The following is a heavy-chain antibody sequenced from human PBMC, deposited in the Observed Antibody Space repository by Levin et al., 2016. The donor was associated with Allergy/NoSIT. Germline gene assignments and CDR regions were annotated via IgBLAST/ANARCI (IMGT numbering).Heavy chain of an antibody. Sequence: WIRQPPGKGLEWISYISRSGGTTYYADSVKGRFTVSRDYAKNSLYLQMNSLRAEDTAVYYCAREGSSTNFDYWGQGALVTVSS. CDR3: AREGSSTNFDY. CDR2: ISRSGGTT. V-gene: IGHV3-48*03. D-gene: IGHD2-2*01. J-gene: IGHJ4*02.